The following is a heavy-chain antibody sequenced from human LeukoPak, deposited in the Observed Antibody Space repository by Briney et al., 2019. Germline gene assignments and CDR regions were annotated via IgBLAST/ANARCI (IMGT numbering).Heavy chain of an antibody. V-gene: IGHV1-3*01. CDR2: INAGNGNT. Sequence: GASVKVSCKASGYTFTSYAMHWVRQAPGQRLEWMGWINAGNGNTKYSQKFQGRVTITRDTSASTAYMELSSLRSEDTAVYYCARGRCGSTSCYASYYYGTDVWGQGTTVTVSS. D-gene: IGHD2-2*01. CDR3: ARGRCGSTSCYASYYYGTDV. J-gene: IGHJ6*02. CDR1: GYTFTSYA.